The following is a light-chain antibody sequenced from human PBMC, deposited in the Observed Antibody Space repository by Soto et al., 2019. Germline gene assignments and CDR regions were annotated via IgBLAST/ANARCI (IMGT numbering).Light chain of an antibody. J-gene: IGKJ5*01. V-gene: IGKV2-28*01. Sequence: DTVMTQSPLSLPVTPGEPASISCRSSQILLHSNGYNYLDWYLQKPGQSPQLLIYLGSNRASGVPDRFSGSGSGTDFTLKISRVEAEDVGVYYCMQALQTPVFGQGTRLEIK. CDR1: QILLHSNGYNY. CDR3: MQALQTPV. CDR2: LGS.